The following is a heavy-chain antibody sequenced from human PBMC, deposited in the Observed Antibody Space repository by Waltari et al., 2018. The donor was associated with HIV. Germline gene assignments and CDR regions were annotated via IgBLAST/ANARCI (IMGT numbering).Heavy chain of an antibody. Sequence: DLVESGGGLCKPGQSLRLSCNAPGIAFDLFTTTWVRQAPGRGLEWVASISRGSSFSYYSDSFKGRISISRDNAKKSLFLQMNSLTADDTGLYFCVGDRTSLTTGDFDSWGQGVPVIVSS. J-gene: IGHJ4*02. CDR3: VGDRTSLTTGDFDS. V-gene: IGHV3-21*01. D-gene: IGHD1-1*01. CDR1: GIAFDLFT. CDR2: ISRGSSFS.